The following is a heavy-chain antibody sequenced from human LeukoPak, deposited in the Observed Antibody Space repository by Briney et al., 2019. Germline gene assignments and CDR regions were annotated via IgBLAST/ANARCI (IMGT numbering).Heavy chain of an antibody. J-gene: IGHJ4*02. CDR1: GGSISSYY. V-gene: IGHV4-59*01. D-gene: IGHD6-13*01. CDR2: IYYSGST. Sequence: SETLSLTCTVSGGSISSYYWSWIRQPPGKGLEWIGYIYYSGSTNYNPSLKSRVTISVDTSKIQFSLKLSSVTAADTAVYYCARSQYSSSWRTGFDYWGQGTLVTVSS. CDR3: ARSQYSSSWRTGFDY.